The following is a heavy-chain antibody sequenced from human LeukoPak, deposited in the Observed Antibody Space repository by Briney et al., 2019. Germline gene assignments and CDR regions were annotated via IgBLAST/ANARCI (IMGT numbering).Heavy chain of an antibody. CDR2: IGTAGDT. D-gene: IGHD3/OR15-3a*01. V-gene: IGHV3-13*01. CDR3: ARADTEDWLSLPREEHWYFDL. Sequence: GGSLRLSCAASGFTFSSYDMHWVRQATGKGLEWVSAIGTAGDTYYPGSVKGRFTISRENAKNSLYLQMNSLRAGDTAVYYCARADTEDWLSLPREEHWYFDLWGRGTLVTVSS. J-gene: IGHJ2*01. CDR1: GFTFSSYD.